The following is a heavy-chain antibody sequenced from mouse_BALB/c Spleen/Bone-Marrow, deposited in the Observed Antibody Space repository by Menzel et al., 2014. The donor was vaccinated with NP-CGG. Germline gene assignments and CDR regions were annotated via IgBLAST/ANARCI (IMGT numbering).Heavy chain of an antibody. D-gene: IGHD2-3*01. CDR3: TREEDYDGNYKFAY. CDR2: ISSDGRYI. V-gene: IGHV5-6-4*01. CDR1: GFTFSTYI. J-gene: IGHJ3*01. Sequence: EVKLMESGGDLVKPGGSLKLSCAASGFTFSTYIMSWVRQTPEKRLEWVATISSDGRYIFYPDSVKGRFTLSRDNAKNTLYLQMSSLRSDDTAMYYCTREEDYDGNYKFAYWGQGTLVTVSA.